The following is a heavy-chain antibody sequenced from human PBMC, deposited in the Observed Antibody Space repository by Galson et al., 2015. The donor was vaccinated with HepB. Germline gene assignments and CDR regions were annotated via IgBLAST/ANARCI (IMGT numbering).Heavy chain of an antibody. CDR3: ARAGDYYGSGSYYNVLYYFDY. CDR1: GGTFSSYA. Sequence: SVKVSCKASGGTFSSYAISWVRQAPGQGLEWMGGIIPIFGTANYAQKFQGRVTITADESTSTAYMELSSLRSEDTAVYYCARAGDYYGSGSYYNVLYYFDYWGQGTLVTVSS. CDR2: IIPIFGTA. V-gene: IGHV1-69*13. D-gene: IGHD3-10*01. J-gene: IGHJ4*02.